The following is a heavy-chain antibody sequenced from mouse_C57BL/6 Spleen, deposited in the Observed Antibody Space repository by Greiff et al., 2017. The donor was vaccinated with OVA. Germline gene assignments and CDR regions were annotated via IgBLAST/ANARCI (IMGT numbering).Heavy chain of an antibody. CDR3: TLDSSGYVAWFAY. Sequence: LVESGAELVRPGASVTLSCKASGYTFTDYEMHWVKQTPVHGLEWIGAIDPETGGTAYNQKFKGKAILTADKSSSTAYMELRSLTSEDSAVYYCTLDSSGYVAWFAYWGQGTLVTVSA. CDR1: GYTFTDYE. J-gene: IGHJ3*01. D-gene: IGHD3-2*02. CDR2: IDPETGGT. V-gene: IGHV1-15*01.